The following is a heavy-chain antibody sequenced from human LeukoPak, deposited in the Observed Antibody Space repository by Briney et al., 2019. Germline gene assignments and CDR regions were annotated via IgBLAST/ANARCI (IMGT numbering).Heavy chain of an antibody. J-gene: IGHJ6*02. Sequence: PSETLSLTCTVSGGSISSDYWSWIRQPPGKGLEWIGYIYYSGSTNYNPSLKSRVTISVDTSKNQFSMKLSSVTAADTAVYYCARVHYGSGSYYTAAYYYGMDVWGQGTTVTVSS. CDR3: ARVHYGSGSYYTAAYYYGMDV. CDR2: IYYSGST. D-gene: IGHD3-10*01. CDR1: GGSISSDY. V-gene: IGHV4-59*01.